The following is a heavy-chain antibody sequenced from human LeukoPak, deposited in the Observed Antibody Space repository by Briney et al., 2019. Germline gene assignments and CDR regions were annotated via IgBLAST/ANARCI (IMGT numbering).Heavy chain of an antibody. J-gene: IGHJ4*02. D-gene: IGHD3-10*01. CDR1: GGSLSSGGYS. CDR3: ARGPSGGY. Sequence: PSQTLSLTCAVSGGSLSSGGYSWSWIRQPPGKGLEWIGYIYHSGSTNYNPSLKSRVTISIDTSKNQFSLRLSSVTAADTAVYYCARGPSGGYWGQGTLVTVSS. V-gene: IGHV4-30-2*01. CDR2: IYHSGST.